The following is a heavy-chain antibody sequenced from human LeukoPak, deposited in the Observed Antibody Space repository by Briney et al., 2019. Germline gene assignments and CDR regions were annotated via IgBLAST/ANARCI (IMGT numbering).Heavy chain of an antibody. V-gene: IGHV3-48*02. J-gene: IGHJ3*02. D-gene: IGHD3-10*01. Sequence: GGSLRLSRAASGFTFSSYSMNWVRQAPGKGLEWVSHISSSSSTIYYADSVKGRFTISRDNAKNSLYLQMNSLRDEDTAVYYCARDGMVRGVIIWDAFDIWGQGTMVTVSS. CDR3: ARDGMVRGVIIWDAFDI. CDR2: ISSSSSTI. CDR1: GFTFSSYS.